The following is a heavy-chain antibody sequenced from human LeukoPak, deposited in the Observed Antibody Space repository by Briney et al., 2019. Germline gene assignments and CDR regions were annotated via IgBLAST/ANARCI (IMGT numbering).Heavy chain of an antibody. J-gene: IGHJ4*02. CDR1: GYTFTGYY. Sequence: ASVKVSCKASGYTFTGYYMHWVRQAPGQGREWMGWINPNSGGTNYAQKFQGRVTMTRDTSISTAYMELSRLRSDDTAVYYCARDVSSSWYYFDYWGQGTLVTVSS. CDR2: INPNSGGT. D-gene: IGHD6-13*01. V-gene: IGHV1-2*02. CDR3: ARDVSSSWYYFDY.